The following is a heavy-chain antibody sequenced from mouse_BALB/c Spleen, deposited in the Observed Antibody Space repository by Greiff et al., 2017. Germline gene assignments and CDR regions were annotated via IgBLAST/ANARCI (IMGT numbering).Heavy chain of an antibody. J-gene: IGHJ3*01. CDR2: ISSGGSYT. D-gene: IGHD2-4*01. CDR1: GFTFSSYA. V-gene: IGHV5-9-3*01. CDR3: ARHEDYDYDWFAY. Sequence: DVKLVESGGGLVKPGGSLKLSCAASGFTFSSYAMSWVRQTPEKRLEWVATISSGGSYTYYPDSVKGRFTISRDNAKNTLYLQMSSLRSEDTAMYYCARHEDYDYDWFAYWGQGTLVTVSA.